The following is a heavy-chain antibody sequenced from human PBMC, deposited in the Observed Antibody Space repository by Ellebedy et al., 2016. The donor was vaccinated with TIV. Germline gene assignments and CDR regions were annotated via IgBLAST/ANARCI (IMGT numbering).Heavy chain of an antibody. CDR3: AKGYSSGFNYDRVGFEY. Sequence: GGSLRLSCAASGFTFSAFAMHWVRQAPGKGLEWLSVISADGSGTYHADSVKARFTITRDNSKNTLYLQMNRLRTDDTAVYFCAKGYSSGFNYDRVGFEYWGQGTLVTVSS. V-gene: IGHV3-23*01. J-gene: IGHJ4*02. CDR2: ISADGSGT. D-gene: IGHD3-22*01. CDR1: GFTFSAFA.